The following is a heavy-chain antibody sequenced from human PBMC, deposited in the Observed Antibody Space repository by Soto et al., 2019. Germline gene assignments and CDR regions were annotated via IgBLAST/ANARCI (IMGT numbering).Heavy chain of an antibody. Sequence: QVQLVESGGGVVQPGRSLRLSCAASGFTFSSYGMHWVRQAPGKGLEWVAVISYDGSNKYYADSVKGRFTISRDNSKNTLYLQMNSLRAEDTAVYYCAKDTYDFWSGYLMYYYYGMDVW. J-gene: IGHJ6*01. CDR3: AKDTYDFWSGYLMYYYYGMDV. CDR2: ISYDGSNK. V-gene: IGHV3-30*18. D-gene: IGHD3-3*01. CDR1: GFTFSSYG.